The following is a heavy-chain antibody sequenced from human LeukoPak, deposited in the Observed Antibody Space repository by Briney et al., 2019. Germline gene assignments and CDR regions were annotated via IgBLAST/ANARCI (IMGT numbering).Heavy chain of an antibody. Sequence: GGSLRLSCAASGFTFSSYWMNWVRQAPGKGLEWVANIKKDGSEKYYVDSVEGRFTISRDNAKNSLYLQMNSLRAEDTAMYYCARTDFWSGYNIDYWGQGTLVTVSS. CDR3: ARTDFWSGYNIDY. J-gene: IGHJ4*02. D-gene: IGHD3-3*01. CDR2: IKKDGSEK. V-gene: IGHV3-7*01. CDR1: GFTFSSYW.